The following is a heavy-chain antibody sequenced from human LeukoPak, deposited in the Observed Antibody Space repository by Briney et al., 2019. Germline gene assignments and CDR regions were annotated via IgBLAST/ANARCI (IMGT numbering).Heavy chain of an antibody. CDR1: GFTSSDYY. J-gene: IGHJ4*02. CDR2: ISGSGNYI. Sequence: GGSLRLSCAASGFTSSDYYMSWIRQAPGKGLEWVSYISGSGNYINYADSVKGRFTISRDNAKNSLYLQMNSLRAEDTAVYYCATGSQIREADYWGQGTLVTVSS. V-gene: IGHV3-11*01. D-gene: IGHD3-10*01. CDR3: ATGSQIREADY.